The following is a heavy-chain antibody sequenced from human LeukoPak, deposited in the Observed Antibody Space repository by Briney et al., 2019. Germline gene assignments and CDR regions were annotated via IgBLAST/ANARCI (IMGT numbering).Heavy chain of an antibody. CDR3: ARDQRRDGYNSYYYYGMDV. V-gene: IGHV3-30*04. D-gene: IGHD5-24*01. CDR2: ISYDGSNK. J-gene: IGHJ6*02. Sequence: PGGSLRLSCAASGFTFSSYAMHWVRQAPGKGLEWVAVISYDGSNKYYADSVKGRFTISRDNSKNTLYLQMNSLRAEDTAVYCCARDQRRDGYNSYYYYGMDVWGQGTTVTVSS. CDR1: GFTFSSYA.